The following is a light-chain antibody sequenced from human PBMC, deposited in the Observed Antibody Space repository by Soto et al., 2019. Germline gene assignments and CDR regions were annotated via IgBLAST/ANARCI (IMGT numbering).Light chain of an antibody. Sequence: IQMTQSQTPLSASLGDRVTITCLASQSISTSLVWYQHKLGKAPNLLIYSASSLQSGVPSRFSGSGSGTDFTLTISSLQPEDFATYYCQQSYSAPPTFGQGGKV. J-gene: IGKJ1*01. CDR1: QSISTS. CDR3: QQSYSAPPT. V-gene: IGKV1-39*01. CDR2: SAS.